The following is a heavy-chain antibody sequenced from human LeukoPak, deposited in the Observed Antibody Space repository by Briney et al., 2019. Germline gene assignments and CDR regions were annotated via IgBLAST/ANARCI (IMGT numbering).Heavy chain of an antibody. Sequence: PGGSLRLSCAASGFTFSSYAMHWVRQAPGKGLEWVAVISYDGSNKYYADSVKGRFTISRDNSKNTLYLQMNSLRAEDTAVYYCARGSGSYSFFDYWGQGTLVTVSS. CDR1: GFTFSSYA. CDR2: ISYDGSNK. D-gene: IGHD1-26*01. V-gene: IGHV3-30-3*01. J-gene: IGHJ4*02. CDR3: ARGSGSYSFFDY.